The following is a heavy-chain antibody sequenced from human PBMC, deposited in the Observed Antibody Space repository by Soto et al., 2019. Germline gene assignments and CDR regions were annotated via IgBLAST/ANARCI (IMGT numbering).Heavy chain of an antibody. CDR2: INPSGGYT. Sequence: ASVKVSCKASGYTFTSYYMNWVRQAPGQGLEWLGIINPSGGYTTYAQRFLGRVTMTSDTSTSTVHMELGSLTSEDTAVYYCARAWVVVTAPVYWGQGTLVTVSS. CDR3: ARAWVVVTAPVY. J-gene: IGHJ4*02. V-gene: IGHV1-46*01. CDR1: GYTFTSYY. D-gene: IGHD2-21*02.